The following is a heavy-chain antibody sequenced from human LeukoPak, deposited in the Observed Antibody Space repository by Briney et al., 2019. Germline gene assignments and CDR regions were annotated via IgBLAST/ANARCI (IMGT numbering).Heavy chain of an antibody. CDR3: QKAAYDILTGSQGWFDP. CDR1: GFTCDDYG. Sequence: PGGSLRLSCAASGFTCDDYGMSWVRQAPGKGLEWVSGINWNGGSTGYADSVKGRFTISRDNAKNSLYLQMNSLRAEDTVFFFKQKAAYDILTGSQGWFDPWGQGTLVTVSS. J-gene: IGHJ5*02. D-gene: IGHD3-9*01. CDR2: INWNGGST. V-gene: IGHV3-20*04.